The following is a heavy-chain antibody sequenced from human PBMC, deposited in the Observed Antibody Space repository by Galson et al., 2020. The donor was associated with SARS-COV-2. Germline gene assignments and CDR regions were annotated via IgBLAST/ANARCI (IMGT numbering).Heavy chain of an antibody. CDR1: GYTFANYG. Sequence: ASVKVSCKASGYTFANYGISWVRQAPGQGLEWMGWISAYNGNTNYAQKLQGRVTMTTDTSTSTAYMELRSLRSDDTAVYYCARAGLILTGLGFDYWGQGTLVTVSS. J-gene: IGHJ4*02. CDR3: ARAGLILTGLGFDY. CDR2: ISAYNGNT. V-gene: IGHV1-18*01. D-gene: IGHD3-9*01.